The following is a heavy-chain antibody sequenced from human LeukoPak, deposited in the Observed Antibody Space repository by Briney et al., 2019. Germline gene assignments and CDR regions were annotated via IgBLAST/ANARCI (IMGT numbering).Heavy chain of an antibody. CDR2: INPNSGGT. Sequence: GASVKVSCKASGYTFTSNDINWVRQAPGQGLEWMGWINPNSGGTNYAQKFQGRVTMTRDTSISTAYMELSRLRSDDTAVYYCARARRQNFDYWGQGTLVTVSS. CDR3: ARARRQNFDY. CDR1: GYTFTSND. D-gene: IGHD6-25*01. V-gene: IGHV1-2*02. J-gene: IGHJ4*02.